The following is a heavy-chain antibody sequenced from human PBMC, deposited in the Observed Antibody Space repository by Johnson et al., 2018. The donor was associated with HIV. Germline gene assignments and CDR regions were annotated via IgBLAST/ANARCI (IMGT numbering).Heavy chain of an antibody. CDR3: VSPLGGYDYYAAFDI. CDR2: IRYDGSNK. CDR1: GFTFSSYG. Sequence: QVQLMESGGGVVQPGGSLRLYCAASGFTFSSYGMHWVRQAPGKGLEWVAFIRYDGSNKYNADSVKGRFTISRDNSKNTLYLQMNSLSAEDTAVYYCVSPLGGYDYYAAFDIWGQGTMVTVSS. J-gene: IGHJ3*02. D-gene: IGHD5-12*01. V-gene: IGHV3-30*02.